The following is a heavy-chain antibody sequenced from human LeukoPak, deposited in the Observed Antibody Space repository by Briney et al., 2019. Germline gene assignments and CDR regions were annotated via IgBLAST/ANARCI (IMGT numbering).Heavy chain of an antibody. CDR2: IIPIFGTA. D-gene: IGHD6-13*01. CDR1: GGTFSSYA. CDR3: ARSRIAAHAFDI. J-gene: IGHJ3*02. Sequence: SVKVSCKASGGTFSSYAISWVRQAPGQGLEWMGGIIPIFGTANYAQKFQGRVTITADESTSTAYMELSSLRSEDTAVYYCARSRIAAHAFDIWGQGTMVTVSS. V-gene: IGHV1-69*13.